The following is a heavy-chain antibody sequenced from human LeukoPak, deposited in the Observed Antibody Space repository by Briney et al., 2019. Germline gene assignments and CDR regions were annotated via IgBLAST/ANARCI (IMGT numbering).Heavy chain of an antibody. V-gene: IGHV4-4*02. Sequence: KPSETLSLTCAVSGGSISSNNWWSWVRQPPGKGLEWIGDIYHSGSTNYSPSLKSRVTISVDKSKNQFFLKLNSVTAADTAVYYCGRLMAGLDWGQGTLVTVSS. CDR3: GRLMAGLD. CDR2: IYHSGST. D-gene: IGHD6-19*01. CDR1: GGSISSNNW. J-gene: IGHJ4*02.